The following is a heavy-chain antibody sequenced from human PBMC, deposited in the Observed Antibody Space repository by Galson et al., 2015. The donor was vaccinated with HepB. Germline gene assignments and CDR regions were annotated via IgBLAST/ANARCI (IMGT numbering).Heavy chain of an antibody. CDR1: GYKFTNYW. J-gene: IGHJ4*02. CDR2: VYPGDSDS. D-gene: IGHD3-22*01. Sequence: QSGAEVKKPGESLRTSCKGSGYKFTNYWIGWVRQMPGKGLEWMGIVYPGDSDSRYSPSFQGQVTISADKSTSTAYVQWSSLKASDTAVYYCARWFVGSGYPDYGGQGTQVTVSS. V-gene: IGHV5-51*01. CDR3: ARWFVGSGYPDY.